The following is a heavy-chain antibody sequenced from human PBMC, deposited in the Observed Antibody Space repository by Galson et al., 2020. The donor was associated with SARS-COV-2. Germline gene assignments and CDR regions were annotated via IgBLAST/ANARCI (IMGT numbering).Heavy chain of an antibody. V-gene: IGHV4-34*01. CDR3: AKRIELVWFGQLLISNSNYGMDV. CDR2: INHSGSS. J-gene: IGHJ6*02. D-gene: IGHD3-10*01. CDR1: GGSFSGYY. Sequence: SETLSLTCAVYGGSFSGYYWTWIRQPPGKGLEWIGEINHSGSSNYNPSLKSRVTMSVDTSKNQFSLKLSSVTAADTGVYYCAKRIELVWFGQLLISNSNYGMDVWGQGTTVTVA.